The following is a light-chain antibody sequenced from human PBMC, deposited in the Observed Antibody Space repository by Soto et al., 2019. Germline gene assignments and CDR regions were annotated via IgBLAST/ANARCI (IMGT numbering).Light chain of an antibody. V-gene: IGKV3-20*01. J-gene: IGKJ4*01. CDR1: QSVSNHY. CDR2: GAS. CDR3: QQYGRSPLT. Sequence: GFTKSPGTLSLSTGERATLSCRASQSVSNHYLAWYQQKPGQAPRLLIYGASNRATGIPDRFSGSGSGTDFTLTISRLEPADFAVYYCQQYGRSPLTFGGGTKVDIK.